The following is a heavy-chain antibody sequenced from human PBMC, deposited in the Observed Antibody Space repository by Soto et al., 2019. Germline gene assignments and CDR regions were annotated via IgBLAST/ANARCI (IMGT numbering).Heavy chain of an antibody. V-gene: IGHV1-24*01. Sequence: GASVKVSCKVSGYTLTELSMHWVRQAPGKGLEWMGGFDPEDGETIYAQKFQGRVTMTEDTSTDTAYMELSSLRSEDTAVYYCARAKLSGYSYHDAFDIWGQGTMVTVSS. CDR2: FDPEDGET. CDR3: ARAKLSGYSYHDAFDI. J-gene: IGHJ3*02. D-gene: IGHD5-18*01. CDR1: GYTLTELS.